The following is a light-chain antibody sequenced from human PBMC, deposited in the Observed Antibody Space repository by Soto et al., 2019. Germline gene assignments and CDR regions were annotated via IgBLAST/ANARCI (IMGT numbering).Light chain of an antibody. CDR1: SSDIGGYNS. Sequence: QSALTQPASVSGSPGHSITISCTGTSSDIGGYNSVSWYQQHPDKAPQLLIYDVSYRPSGISSRFSGSKSGATASLTISGLQAEDEADYYCSSYASTTSRVFGGGTKVPVL. CDR2: DVS. V-gene: IGLV2-14*01. J-gene: IGLJ2*01. CDR3: SSYASTTSRV.